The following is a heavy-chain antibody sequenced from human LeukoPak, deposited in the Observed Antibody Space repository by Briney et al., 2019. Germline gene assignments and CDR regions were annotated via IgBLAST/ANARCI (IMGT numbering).Heavy chain of an antibody. V-gene: IGHV3-23*01. D-gene: IGHD6-13*01. CDR3: AKAPFSSSWYYSDY. J-gene: IGHJ4*02. CDR1: GFTFSNYA. Sequence: GGSLRLSCAASGFTFSNYAMTWVRQAPGKGLGWVSGISASGGDTYYADSVKGRFTISRDNSKNTLYLQMNSLRAEDTALYYCAKAPFSSSWYYSDYWGQGALVTVSS. CDR2: ISASGGDT.